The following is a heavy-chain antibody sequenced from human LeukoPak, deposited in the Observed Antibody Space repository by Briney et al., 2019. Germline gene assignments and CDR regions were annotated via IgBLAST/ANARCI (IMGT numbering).Heavy chain of an antibody. Sequence: ASVEVSCKGSGYTFTNYAMHWVRQAPGQRLEWMGWINAGNGNTNYAQKFQGRVTITRDTSASTAFMELSSLTSADTAVYYCARDKTNTWYGAVDYWGQGTLVTVSS. CDR2: INAGNGNT. D-gene: IGHD6-13*01. CDR1: GYTFTNYA. V-gene: IGHV1-3*01. J-gene: IGHJ4*02. CDR3: ARDKTNTWYGAVDY.